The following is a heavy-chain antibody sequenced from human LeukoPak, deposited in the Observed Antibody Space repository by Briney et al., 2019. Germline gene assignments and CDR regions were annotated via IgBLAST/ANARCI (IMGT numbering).Heavy chain of an antibody. CDR1: GGSFSGQY. V-gene: IGHV4-34*01. CDR3: AKGFGNVRGVS. CDR2: INDSGNG. J-gene: IGHJ5*02. Sequence: PSETLSLTCAVYGGSFSGQYWSWIRQPPGKGLEWIGEINDSGNGNYNPFLKSRVTMSIDTSKNQFSLNLSSVTAADTAVYYCAKGFGNVRGVSWGQGTLVTVSS. D-gene: IGHD3-10*01.